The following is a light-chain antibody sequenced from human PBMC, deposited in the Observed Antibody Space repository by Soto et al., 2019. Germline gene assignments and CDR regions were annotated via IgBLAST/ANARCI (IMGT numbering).Light chain of an antibody. J-gene: IGKJ1*01. CDR2: DAS. Sequence: DIQMTQSPSTLYASVGDRVTITCRASQSISSWLAWYQQKPGKAPKLLIYDASSLESGVPSRFSGSGSGTEFTLTISSLQPDDFATYYCQQYNIYPWTFGQGTKVDIK. CDR1: QSISSW. V-gene: IGKV1-5*01. CDR3: QQYNIYPWT.